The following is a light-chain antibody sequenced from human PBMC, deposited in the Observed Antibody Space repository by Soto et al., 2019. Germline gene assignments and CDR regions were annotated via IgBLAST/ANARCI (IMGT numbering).Light chain of an antibody. V-gene: IGKV1-5*01. CDR2: DAS. CDR3: QQYNSYPP. CDR1: QSIGSW. Sequence: DIQMTQSPSTLSASVGDRVTITCRATQSIGSWLAWYQQKPGKAPKLLIYDASSLESGVPSRFSGSGSGTEFTLTISSLQPDDFATYYCQQYNSYPPFGGGTKVDIK. J-gene: IGKJ4*01.